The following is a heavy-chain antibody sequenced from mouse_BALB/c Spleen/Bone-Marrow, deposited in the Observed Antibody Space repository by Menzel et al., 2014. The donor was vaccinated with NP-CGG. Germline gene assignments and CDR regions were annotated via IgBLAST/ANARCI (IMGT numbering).Heavy chain of an antibody. CDR1: GFPLTSYG. CDR3: ARGPAYYTYAMDY. D-gene: IGHD2-12*01. J-gene: IGHJ4*01. Sequence: QVQLQQPGPGLVAPSQSLSITCTVSGFPLTSYGVHWVRQPPGKGLEWLRVIWAGGSTTYNSALMSRLSIRKDNSKSQVFLKMNSLQTDDTAMYYCARGPAYYTYAMDYRGQGTSVTGSS. CDR2: IWAGGST. V-gene: IGHV2-9*02.